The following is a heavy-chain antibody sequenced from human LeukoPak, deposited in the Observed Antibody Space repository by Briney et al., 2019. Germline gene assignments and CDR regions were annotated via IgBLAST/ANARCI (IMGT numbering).Heavy chain of an antibody. D-gene: IGHD5-18*01. J-gene: IGHJ4*02. Sequence: SETLSLTCTVSGGSMSSYYWSWIRQPAGKGLEWIGRIYTSGSTNYNPSLKSRVTMSVDTSKNQFSLKLTSVTAADTAVYYCARTTLGYSYGLQDYWCQGTLVTVSS. CDR1: GGSMSSYY. V-gene: IGHV4-4*07. CDR2: IYTSGST. CDR3: ARTTLGYSYGLQDY.